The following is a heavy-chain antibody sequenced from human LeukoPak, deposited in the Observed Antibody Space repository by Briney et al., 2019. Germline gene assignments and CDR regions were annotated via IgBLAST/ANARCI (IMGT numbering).Heavy chain of an antibody. Sequence: QPRGSLRLSCAASGFIFSNYWMHWVRQAPGKGLVWVSRVNNGGSSTTYAESVKGRFTISRDNAKNTLYLQMNSLRAEDTAVYYCAKGGLRVTDYWGQGTLVTVSS. CDR2: VNNGGSST. CDR1: GFIFSNYW. CDR3: AKGGLRVTDY. V-gene: IGHV3-74*03. D-gene: IGHD5/OR15-5a*01. J-gene: IGHJ4*02.